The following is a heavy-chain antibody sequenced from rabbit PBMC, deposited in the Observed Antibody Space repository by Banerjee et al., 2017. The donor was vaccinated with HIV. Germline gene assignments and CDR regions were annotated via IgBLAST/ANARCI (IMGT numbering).Heavy chain of an antibody. CDR3: AREIYAGVGFQL. D-gene: IGHD4-2*01. J-gene: IGHJ6*01. Sequence: QEQLVEYGGDLVQPEGSLTLTCTASGLDFSNSYWICWVRQAPGKGLEWIACIGATNSTTYYASWAKGRFTISKTSSTTVTLQMTSLTAADTATHFCAREIYAGVGFQLWGPGTLVTVS. CDR1: GLDFSNSYW. CDR2: IGATNSTT. V-gene: IGHV1S45*01.